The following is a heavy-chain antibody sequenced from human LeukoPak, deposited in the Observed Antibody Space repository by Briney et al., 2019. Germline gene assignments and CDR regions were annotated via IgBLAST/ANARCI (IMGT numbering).Heavy chain of an antibody. CDR3: ARDVTIFGVVIISGSSLDY. Sequence: ASVMVSCKASGYKFPSYVISWVRPPPGQGLDGMGWISNYNGKTNYAQKLQGRVTVTTDTSTSTAYMELRSLRSDDTAVYYCARDVTIFGVVIISGSSLDYWGQGTLVTVSS. J-gene: IGHJ4*02. V-gene: IGHV1-18*01. CDR2: ISNYNGKT. D-gene: IGHD3-3*01. CDR1: GYKFPSYV.